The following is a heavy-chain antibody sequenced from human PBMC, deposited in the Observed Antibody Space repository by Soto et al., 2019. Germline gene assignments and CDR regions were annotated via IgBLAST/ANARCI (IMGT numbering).Heavy chain of an antibody. J-gene: IGHJ4*02. Sequence: GGSLRLSCVASGFTFSSNWMSWVRQAPEKGLEWVATIKQDGSETYYVDSVKGRFTVSRDNSKNSLYLQMNSLRAEDTAVYYCARGVEYSSSSFDYWGQGTLVTVSS. V-gene: IGHV3-7*03. CDR3: ARGVEYSSSSFDY. D-gene: IGHD6-13*01. CDR2: IKQDGSET. CDR1: GFTFSSNW.